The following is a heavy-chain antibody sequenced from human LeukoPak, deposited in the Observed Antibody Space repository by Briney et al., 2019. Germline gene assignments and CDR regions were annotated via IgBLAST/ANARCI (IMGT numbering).Heavy chain of an antibody. CDR3: ARVRLRQPGGIAAAGPHYYYYGMDV. CDR1: GGSISSDGYY. Sequence: PSETLSLTCAVFGGSISSDGYYWSWIRQPPGKGLEWIGYIYYSGSTNYNPSLKSRVTISVDTSKNQFSLKLSSVTAADTAVYYCARVRLRQPGGIAAAGPHYYYYGMDVWGQGTTVTVSS. V-gene: IGHV4-61*08. J-gene: IGHJ6*02. CDR2: IYYSGST. D-gene: IGHD6-13*01.